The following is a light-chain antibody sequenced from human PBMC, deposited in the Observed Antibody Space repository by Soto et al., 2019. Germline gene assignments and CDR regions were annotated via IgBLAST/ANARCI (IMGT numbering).Light chain of an antibody. J-gene: IGLJ2*01. Sequence: QSALTQPASVSGSPGQSITISCTGTGSDVGSYNLVSWYQHHPGKAPKLMIYEDNKRPSGVSNRFSGSKSGNTASLTISGLQAEDEADYYCCSYARSGVFGGGTKLTVL. CDR1: GSDVGSYNL. CDR2: EDN. CDR3: CSYARSGV. V-gene: IGLV2-23*01.